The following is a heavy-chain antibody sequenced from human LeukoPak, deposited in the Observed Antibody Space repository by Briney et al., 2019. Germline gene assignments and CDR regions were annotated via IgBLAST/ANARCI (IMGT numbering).Heavy chain of an antibody. Sequence: SETLSLTCAVYGGSFSVYNCSWIRQPPGKGLEWIGEINHSGTTNYNPSLKSRITISVDTSKNQFSLKLSSVTAADTAVYYCARVREAEYYDSTSRDYWGQGTLVTVSS. V-gene: IGHV4-34*01. D-gene: IGHD3-22*01. CDR3: ARVREAEYYDSTSRDY. J-gene: IGHJ4*02. CDR2: INHSGTT. CDR1: GGSFSVYN.